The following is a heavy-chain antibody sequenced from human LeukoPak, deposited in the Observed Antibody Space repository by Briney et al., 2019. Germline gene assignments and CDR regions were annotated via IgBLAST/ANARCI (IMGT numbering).Heavy chain of an antibody. CDR2: INPSGGST. CDR1: GYTFTSYD. V-gene: IGHV1-46*01. D-gene: IGHD1-14*01. J-gene: IGHJ3*02. CDR3: AREDKNQDAFDI. Sequence: ASVKVSCKASGYTFTSYDINWVRQAPGQGLEWMGIINPSGGSTSYAQKFQGRVTMTRDMSTSTVYMELSSLRSEDTAVYYCAREDKNQDAFDIWGQGTMVTVSS.